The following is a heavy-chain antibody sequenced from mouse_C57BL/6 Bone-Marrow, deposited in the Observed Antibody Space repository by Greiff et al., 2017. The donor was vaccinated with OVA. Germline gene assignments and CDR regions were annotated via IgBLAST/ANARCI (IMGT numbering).Heavy chain of an antibody. D-gene: IGHD1-1*01. CDR3: ASITTVVAHWYFDV. CDR2: IYPGSGST. J-gene: IGHJ1*03. V-gene: IGHV1-55*01. CDR1: GYTFTSYW. Sequence: QVQLQQPGAELVKPGASVKMSCKASGYTFTSYWITWVQQRPGQGLEWIGDIYPGSGSTNYTEKFKSKSTLTVDTSSSTAYMQLSSLTSEDSAVYYCASITTVVAHWYFDVWGTGTTVTVSS.